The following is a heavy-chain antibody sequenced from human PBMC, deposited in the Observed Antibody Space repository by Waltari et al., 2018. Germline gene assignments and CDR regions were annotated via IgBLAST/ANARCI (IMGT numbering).Heavy chain of an antibody. Sequence: VQLVESGGGVVQHGGSLRLYCAASGFTFSSSWMHWARQAPGKGLVWVSRINTDGSSTSYADSVKGRFTISRDNAKNTLYLQMNSLRAEDTAVYYCARGAYYGYMDVWGKGTTVTVSS. J-gene: IGHJ6*03. D-gene: IGHD3-10*01. CDR1: GFTFSSSW. V-gene: IGHV3-74*02. CDR2: INTDGSST. CDR3: ARGAYYGYMDV.